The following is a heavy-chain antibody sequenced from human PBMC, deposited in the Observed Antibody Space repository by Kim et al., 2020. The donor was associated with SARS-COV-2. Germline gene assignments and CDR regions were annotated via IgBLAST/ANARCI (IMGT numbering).Heavy chain of an antibody. CDR1: GFTFSSYG. CDR3: AKDSLGYSYGPYWYFDL. Sequence: GGSLRLSCAASGFTFSSYGMHWVRQAPGKGLEWVAVISYDGSNKYYADSVKGRFTISRDNSKNTLYLQMNSLRAEDTAVYYCAKDSLGYSYGPYWYFDLWGRGTLVTVSS. CDR2: ISYDGSNK. D-gene: IGHD5-18*01. J-gene: IGHJ2*01. V-gene: IGHV3-30*18.